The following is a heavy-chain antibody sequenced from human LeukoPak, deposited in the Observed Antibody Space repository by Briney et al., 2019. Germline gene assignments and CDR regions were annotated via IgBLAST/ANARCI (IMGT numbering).Heavy chain of an antibody. Sequence: GGSLRLSCAASGFTVSSNYMSWVRQAPGKGLEWVSVIYSGGSTYYADSVKGRFTISRDNSKNTLYLQMNSLRAEDTAVYYCARDGRATDTAMASFDYWGQGTLVTVSS. CDR2: IYSGGST. J-gene: IGHJ4*02. V-gene: IGHV3-53*01. CDR3: ARDGRATDTAMASFDY. D-gene: IGHD5-18*01. CDR1: GFTVSSNY.